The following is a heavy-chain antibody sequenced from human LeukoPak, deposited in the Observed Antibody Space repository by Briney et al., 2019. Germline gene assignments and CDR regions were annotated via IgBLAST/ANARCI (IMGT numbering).Heavy chain of an antibody. V-gene: IGHV3-21*06. Sequence: GGSLRLSCAASGFTFSSYSMNWVRQAPGEGLEWVSSISSSSSYIYYADSVKGRFTMSRDNAKNSLYLQMNSLRAEDTAVYYCARGGDYDILTGYYKWGQGTLVTVSS. CDR1: GFTFSSYS. CDR2: ISSSSSYI. J-gene: IGHJ4*02. CDR3: ARGGDYDILTGYYK. D-gene: IGHD3-9*01.